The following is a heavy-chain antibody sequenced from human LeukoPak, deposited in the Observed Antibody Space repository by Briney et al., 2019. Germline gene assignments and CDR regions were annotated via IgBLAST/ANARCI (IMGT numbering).Heavy chain of an antibody. CDR2: IYYSGST. Sequence: GSLRLSCAASGFSFNTYYMSWVRRAPGKGLEWIGTIYYSGSTYYNPSLKSRVTISVDTSKNQFSLKLTSVTAADTAVYYCVTTNTSGYYEVPSFCDYWGQGTLVTVSS. J-gene: IGHJ4*02. CDR1: GFSFNTYY. V-gene: IGHV4-38-2*01. D-gene: IGHD3-22*01. CDR3: VTTNTSGYYEVPSFCDY.